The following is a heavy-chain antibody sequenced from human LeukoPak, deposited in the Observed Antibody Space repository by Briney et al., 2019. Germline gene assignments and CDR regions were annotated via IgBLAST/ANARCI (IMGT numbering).Heavy chain of an antibody. CDR1: GNSLRELS. J-gene: IGHJ4*02. D-gene: IGHD3-16*02. CDR2: FDPEDGET. CDR3: AADQHTYISGSYRYMPLAF. Sequence: ASVKVSCKVSGNSLRELSMHWVRQAPGKGLEWLGGFDPEDGETRSSQKFQGRLTMTEDRSTDTAYMEVSSLRSEDTAVYYCAADQHTYISGSYRYMPLAFWGQGSLVIVSS. V-gene: IGHV1-24*01.